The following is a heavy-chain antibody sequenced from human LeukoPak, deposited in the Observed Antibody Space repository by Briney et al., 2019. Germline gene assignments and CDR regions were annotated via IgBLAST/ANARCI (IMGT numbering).Heavy chain of an antibody. J-gene: IGHJ4*02. D-gene: IGHD3-22*01. CDR3: ARLALPDYYDSSGYSFDY. Sequence: SETLSLTCAVYGGSFSGYYWSSIRQPPGKGLEWIGEINHSGSTNYNPSLKSRVTISVDTSKNQFSLKLSSVTAADTAVYYCARLALPDYYDSSGYSFDYWGQGTLVTVSS. V-gene: IGHV4-34*01. CDR1: GGSFSGYY. CDR2: INHSGST.